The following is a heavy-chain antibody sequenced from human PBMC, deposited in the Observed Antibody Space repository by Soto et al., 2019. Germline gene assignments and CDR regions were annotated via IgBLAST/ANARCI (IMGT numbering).Heavy chain of an antibody. D-gene: IGHD3-3*01. J-gene: IGHJ5*02. CDR2: IYYSGST. CDR1: GGSISSGGYY. CDR3: ARGVGYDFWSGYSRNRVTGFDP. Sequence: SETLSLTCTVSGGSISSGGYYWSWIRQHPGKGLEWIGYIYYSGSTYYNPSLKSRVTISVDTSKNQFSLKLSSVTAADTAVYYCARGVGYDFWSGYSRNRVTGFDPWGQGTLVTVSS. V-gene: IGHV4-31*03.